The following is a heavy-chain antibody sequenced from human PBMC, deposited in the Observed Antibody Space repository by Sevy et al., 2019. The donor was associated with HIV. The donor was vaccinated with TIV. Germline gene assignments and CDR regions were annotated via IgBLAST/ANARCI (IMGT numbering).Heavy chain of an antibody. CDR1: GFTFSSYS. J-gene: IGHJ3*02. D-gene: IGHD4-17*01. CDR2: ISYDGSNK. CDR3: ARDAGNGDYGFYAFDI. Sequence: GGSLRLSCAASGFTFSSYSMHWVRQAPGKGLEWVAVISYDGSNKYYAHSVKGRFTISRDNSKNTLYLQMNSLRAEDTAVYYCARDAGNGDYGFYAFDIWGQGTMVTVSS. V-gene: IGHV3-30-3*01.